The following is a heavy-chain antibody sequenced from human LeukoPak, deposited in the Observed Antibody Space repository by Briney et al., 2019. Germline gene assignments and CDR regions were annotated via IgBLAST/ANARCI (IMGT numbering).Heavy chain of an antibody. CDR1: GFTFNTYN. CDR3: VREGRSISVWCSGGSCYDFDY. V-gene: IGHV3-21*01. J-gene: IGHJ4*02. D-gene: IGHD2-15*01. Sequence: GGSLRLSCAASGFTFNTYNMNWVRQAPGKGVEWVSSISRSKTDIYYADSLRRRFTISRDNVKNSLYLQMNSLRAEDTAVYYCVREGRSISVWCSGGSCYDFDYWGQGTLVTVSS. CDR2: ISRSKTDI.